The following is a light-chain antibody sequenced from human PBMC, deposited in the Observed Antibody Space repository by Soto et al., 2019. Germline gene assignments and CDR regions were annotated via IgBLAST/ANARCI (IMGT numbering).Light chain of an antibody. CDR1: QNIGTY. Sequence: IQMTQSPPSLSASVGDRVTITCRASQNIGTYLVWYQQKPGRAPKLLIYDTSTLEGGVSSRFSGSGSGTDFTLTISSLQPQDLATYFCQQSRSTPHTFGGGTKVEIK. CDR3: QQSRSTPHT. V-gene: IGKV1-39*01. CDR2: DTS. J-gene: IGKJ4*01.